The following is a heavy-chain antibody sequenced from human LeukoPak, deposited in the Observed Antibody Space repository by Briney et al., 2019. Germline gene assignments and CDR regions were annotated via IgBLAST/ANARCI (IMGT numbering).Heavy chain of an antibody. CDR2: IYYGGST. V-gene: IGHV4-31*03. Sequence: PSETLSLTCTVSGGSISSGGYYWSWIRQHPGKGLEWIGYIYYGGSTYYNPSLKSRVIITVDTSKNQFSLKLSSVTAADTAVYYCARRAGSSSGDNWFDPWGQGTLVTVSS. CDR1: GGSISSGGYY. J-gene: IGHJ5*02. D-gene: IGHD3-22*01. CDR3: ARRAGSSSGDNWFDP.